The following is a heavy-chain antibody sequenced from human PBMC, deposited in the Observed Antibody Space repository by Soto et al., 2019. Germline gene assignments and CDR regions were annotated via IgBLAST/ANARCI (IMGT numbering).Heavy chain of an antibody. CDR3: ASSDPGSFHY. V-gene: IGHV3-30-3*01. CDR1: GFTFSSYA. D-gene: IGHD3-10*01. Sequence: PVGSLRLSCAASGFTFSSYAMHWVRQAPGKGLEWVAVISYDGSNKYYADSVKGRFTISRDNSKNTLYLQMNSLRAEDTAVYYCASSDPGSFHYWGQGTLVTVSS. CDR2: ISYDGSNK. J-gene: IGHJ4*02.